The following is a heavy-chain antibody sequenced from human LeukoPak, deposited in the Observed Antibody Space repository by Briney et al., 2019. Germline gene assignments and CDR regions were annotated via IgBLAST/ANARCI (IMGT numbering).Heavy chain of an antibody. CDR1: GYTFTSYY. Sequence: ASVKVSSKASGYTFTSYYMHWVRQAPGQGLEWMGIINPSGGSTSYAQKFQGRVTMTRDMSTSTVYMELSSLRSEDTAVYYCARINLAGFSLHDAFDIWGQGTMVTVSS. V-gene: IGHV1-46*01. CDR2: INPSGGST. J-gene: IGHJ3*02. CDR3: ARINLAGFSLHDAFDI. D-gene: IGHD3-10*01.